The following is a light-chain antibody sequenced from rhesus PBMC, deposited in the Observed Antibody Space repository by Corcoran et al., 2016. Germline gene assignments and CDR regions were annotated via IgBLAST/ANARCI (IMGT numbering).Light chain of an antibody. Sequence: DIQMTQSPSSLSASVGDRVTITCRASQGITNDLAWYQQKPGETPKLLISEASSLQSGIPSRFSGSGSGTDFPLTISSLQSEDFATYYCPHYYNIPPTFGQGTKVEIK. V-gene: IGKV1S17*01. CDR3: PHYYNIPPT. J-gene: IGKJ1*01. CDR1: QGITND. CDR2: EAS.